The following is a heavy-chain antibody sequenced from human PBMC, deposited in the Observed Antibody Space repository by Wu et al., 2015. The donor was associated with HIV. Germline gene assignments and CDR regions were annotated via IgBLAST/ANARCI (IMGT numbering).Heavy chain of an antibody. CDR3: ARDVTTEIGHYDYYGMDV. J-gene: IGHJ6*02. Sequence: QVQLVQSGAEVKKPGASVKVSCKASGYTFMSYGISWVRQAPGQGLDWMGWISAYNGNTNYAQKLQGRVTMTTDTSTSTAYMELRSLRSDDTAVYYCARDVTTEIGHYDYYGMDVWGQGTTVTVSS. D-gene: IGHD4-17*01. V-gene: IGHV1-18*01. CDR1: GYTFMSYG. CDR2: ISAYNGNT.